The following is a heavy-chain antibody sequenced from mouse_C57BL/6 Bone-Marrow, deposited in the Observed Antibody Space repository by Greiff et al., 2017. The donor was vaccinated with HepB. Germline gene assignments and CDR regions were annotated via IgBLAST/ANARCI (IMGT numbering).Heavy chain of an antibody. J-gene: IGHJ2*01. V-gene: IGHV1-82*01. CDR2: IYPGDGDT. CDR3: ARSRYFDY. CDR1: GYAFSSSW. Sequence: VQGVESGPELVKPGASVKISCKASGYAFSSSWMNWVKQRPGKGLEWIGRIYPGDGDTNYNGKFKGKATLTADKSSSTAYMQLSSLTSEDSAVYFCARSRYFDYWGQGTTLTVSS.